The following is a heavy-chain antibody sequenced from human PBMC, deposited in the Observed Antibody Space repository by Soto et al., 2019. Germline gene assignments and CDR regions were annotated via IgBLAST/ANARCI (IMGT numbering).Heavy chain of an antibody. CDR3: ARTTVTTLSYYYYGMDV. CDR2: IYTSGST. D-gene: IGHD4-17*01. Sequence: SETLSLTCAVYGGSFSGYYWSWIRQPAGKGLEWIGRIYTSGSTNYNPSLKSRVTMSVDTSKNQFSLKLSSVTAADTAVYYCARTTVTTLSYYYYGMDVWGQGTTVTVSS. J-gene: IGHJ6*02. V-gene: IGHV4-59*10. CDR1: GGSFSGYY.